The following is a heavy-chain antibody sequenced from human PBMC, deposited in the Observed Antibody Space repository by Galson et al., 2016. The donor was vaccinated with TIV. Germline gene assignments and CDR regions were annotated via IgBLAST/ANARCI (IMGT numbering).Heavy chain of an antibody. CDR2: TFYRSKWYN. V-gene: IGHV6-1*01. CDR1: GDSVSSNSAA. CDR3: ARATPSVFGIIMTLDS. Sequence: CAISGDSVSSNSAAWNWLRQSPSRGLEWLGRTFYRSKWYNDYAPSVKSRITINPDTSKNQFSLQLNSVTPEDTAVYYCARATPSVFGIIMTLDSWGQGTLVTAPS. J-gene: IGHJ4*02. D-gene: IGHD3-16*01.